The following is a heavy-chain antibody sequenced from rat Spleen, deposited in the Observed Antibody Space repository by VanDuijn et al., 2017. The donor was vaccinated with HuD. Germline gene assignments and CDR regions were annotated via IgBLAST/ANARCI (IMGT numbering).Heavy chain of an antibody. CDR2: INTDGART. Sequence: EVQLVESDGGLVQPGRSLKLSCAASGFTFSDYYMAWVRQAPGKVLEWVSSINTDGARTYYLDSVKGRFTISRNKAENTVYLQMNSLRSEDTATYYCAREGFEVTFAYWGQGTLVTVSS. J-gene: IGHJ3*01. CDR3: AREGFEVTFAY. CDR1: GFTFSDYY. V-gene: IGHV5-58*01. D-gene: IGHD1-1*01.